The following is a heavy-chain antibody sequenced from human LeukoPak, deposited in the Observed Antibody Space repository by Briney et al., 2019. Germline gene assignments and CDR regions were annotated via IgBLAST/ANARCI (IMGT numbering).Heavy chain of an antibody. J-gene: IGHJ6*03. Sequence: PGGSLRLSCEASGVSLGDCAMHWVRQIPGKGLEWVSGITWDSGTIDYAGSVRGRFTISRDNAKNFLYLQMNTLRPEDTAIYYCAKGKSIASLWYMDVWGKGTTVIVSS. CDR3: AKGKSIASLWYMDV. V-gene: IGHV3-9*01. CDR1: GVSLGDCA. CDR2: ITWDSGTI. D-gene: IGHD2-2*01.